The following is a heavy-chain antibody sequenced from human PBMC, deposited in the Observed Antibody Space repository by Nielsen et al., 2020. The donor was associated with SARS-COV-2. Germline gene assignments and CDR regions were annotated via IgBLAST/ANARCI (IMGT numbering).Heavy chain of an antibody. V-gene: IGHV4-31*03. CDR2: LYYSGST. CDR3: AREEQADAFDI. CDR1: GGSISSGGYY. J-gene: IGHJ3*02. D-gene: IGHD1-26*01. Sequence: LRLSCTVSGGSISSGGYYWSWIRQHPGKGLEWIGYLYYSGSTYYNPSLKSRVTISVDTSKNQFSLKLSSVTAADTAVYYCAREEQADAFDIWGQGTMVTVSS.